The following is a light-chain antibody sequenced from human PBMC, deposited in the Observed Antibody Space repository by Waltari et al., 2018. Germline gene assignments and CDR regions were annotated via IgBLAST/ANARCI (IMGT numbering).Light chain of an antibody. J-gene: IGKJ1*01. Sequence: DIQMPQSPSTLSASVGDRLPITCRASQSIDSWLAWYQQKPGKAPNLLIYKASILHSGVPSRFSGRGSGTEFTLTISSLQPDDFAAYYCQQYHSSSRTFGQGTNVEMK. V-gene: IGKV1-5*03. CDR3: QQYHSSSRT. CDR1: QSIDSW. CDR2: KAS.